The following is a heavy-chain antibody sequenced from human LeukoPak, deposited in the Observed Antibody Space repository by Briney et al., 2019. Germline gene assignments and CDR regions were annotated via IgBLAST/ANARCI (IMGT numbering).Heavy chain of an antibody. Sequence: PGGSLRLSCAASGFTFDDYGMSWVRQAPGKGLEWVSGINWNGGSTGYADSVKGRFTISRDNAKNSLYLQMNSLRAEDTAVYYCARGTSGINIGAFDIWGQGTMVTVSS. CDR2: INWNGGST. CDR1: GFTFDDYG. CDR3: ARGTSGINIGAFDI. V-gene: IGHV3-20*04. J-gene: IGHJ3*02. D-gene: IGHD1-26*01.